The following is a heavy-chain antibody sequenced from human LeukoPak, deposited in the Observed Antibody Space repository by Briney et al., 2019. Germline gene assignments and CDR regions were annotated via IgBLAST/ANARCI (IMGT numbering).Heavy chain of an antibody. CDR2: IYHSGST. Sequence: SETLSLTCDVSGDSISSGYYWGWIRPRPGEGLEWIGTIYHSGSTYYNPSLKSRVTISADTSKNQFSLTLNSVTAADTAVYYCARNSTSWSFDLWGRGTLVTVSS. D-gene: IGHD3-10*01. CDR3: ARNSTSWSFDL. V-gene: IGHV4-38-2*01. CDR1: GDSISSGYY. J-gene: IGHJ2*01.